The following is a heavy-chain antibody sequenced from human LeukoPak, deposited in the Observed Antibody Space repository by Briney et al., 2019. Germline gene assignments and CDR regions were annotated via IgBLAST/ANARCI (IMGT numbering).Heavy chain of an antibody. CDR3: ARDRQYSGHDPWSGFDS. CDR2: ISSSGSAK. CDR1: GFTFSSYE. D-gene: IGHD5-12*01. V-gene: IGHV3-48*03. J-gene: IGHJ4*02. Sequence: GGSLRLSCAASGFTFSSYEMNWVRQAPGKGLEWVSYISSSGSAKYYTDSVRGRFTISRDSPKNSIYLQMNSLRAEDTAVYYCARDRQYSGHDPWSGFDSWGQGTLVTVSS.